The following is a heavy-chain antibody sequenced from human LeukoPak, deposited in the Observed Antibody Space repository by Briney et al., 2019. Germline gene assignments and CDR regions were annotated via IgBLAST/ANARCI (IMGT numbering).Heavy chain of an antibody. Sequence: GGTLRLSCAASGFTFSSYGMSWVRQAPGKGLEWVSAISGSGGSTYYADSVKGRFTISRDNSKNTLCLQMNSLRAEDTAVYYCAKEAEWDYYDSSGYYLDAFDIWGQGTMVTVSS. CDR2: ISGSGGST. CDR1: GFTFSSYG. CDR3: AKEAEWDYYDSSGYYLDAFDI. D-gene: IGHD3-22*01. J-gene: IGHJ3*02. V-gene: IGHV3-23*01.